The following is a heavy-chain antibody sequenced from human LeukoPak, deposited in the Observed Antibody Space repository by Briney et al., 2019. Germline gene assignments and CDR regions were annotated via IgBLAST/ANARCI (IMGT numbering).Heavy chain of an antibody. Sequence: ASVKVSCKASGGTFSSYAISWVRQAPGQGLEWMGWINSNINGTNYAQKFQGRVTMTGDRSISTAYMELSRLRSDGTAVYYCARERTPGSGYGVDYWGQGTVVTVSS. CDR2: INSNINGT. D-gene: IGHD6-25*01. J-gene: IGHJ4*02. CDR1: GGTFSSYA. V-gene: IGHV1-2*02. CDR3: ARERTPGSGYGVDY.